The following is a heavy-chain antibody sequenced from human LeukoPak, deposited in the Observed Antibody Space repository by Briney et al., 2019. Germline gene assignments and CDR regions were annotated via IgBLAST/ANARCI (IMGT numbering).Heavy chain of an antibody. Sequence: GGSLRLSCVVSGISLSNYAMTWVRQAPGKGLEWVSYISERGGSTTYADSVKGRFTISRDTSLNTLYLQMNNLRAEDTAAYFCAKRGVVIRGLLVVGYHQGAYHYDFWGQGVLVTVSS. CDR3: AKRGVVIRGLLVVGYHQGAYHYDF. J-gene: IGHJ4*02. CDR2: ISERGGST. CDR1: GISLSNYA. V-gene: IGHV3-23*01. D-gene: IGHD3-10*01.